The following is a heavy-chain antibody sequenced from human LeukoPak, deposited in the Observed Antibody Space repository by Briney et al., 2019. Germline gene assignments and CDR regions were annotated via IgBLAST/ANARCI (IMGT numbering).Heavy chain of an antibody. D-gene: IGHD7-27*01. J-gene: IGHJ3*02. CDR2: IIPILGIA. CDR1: GGTFSSYA. Sequence: ASVKVSCKASGGTFSSYAISWVRQAPGQGLEWMGRIIPILGIANYAQKFQGRVTITADKSTSTAYMELSSLRSEDTAVYYCARDLSGEHAFDIWGQGTMVTVSS. V-gene: IGHV1-69*04. CDR3: ARDLSGEHAFDI.